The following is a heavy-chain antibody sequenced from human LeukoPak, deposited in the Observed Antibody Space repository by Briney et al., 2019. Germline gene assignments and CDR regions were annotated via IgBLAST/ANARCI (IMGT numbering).Heavy chain of an antibody. J-gene: IGHJ4*02. CDR3: ARGRWGSGSYYAHYYFDY. D-gene: IGHD3-10*01. CDR1: GYSFTTYG. CDR2: INPSGGST. Sequence: VKVSCRASGYSFTTYGINWVRQAPGQGLEWMGIINPSGGSTSYAQKFQGRATMTRDMSTSTVYMELSSLRSEDAAVYYCARGRWGSGSYYAHYYFDYWGQGTLVTVSS. V-gene: IGHV1-46*01.